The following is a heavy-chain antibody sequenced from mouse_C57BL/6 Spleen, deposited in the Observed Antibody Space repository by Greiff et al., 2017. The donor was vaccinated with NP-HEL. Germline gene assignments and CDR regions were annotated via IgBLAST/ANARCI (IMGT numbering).Heavy chain of an antibody. V-gene: IGHV2-2*01. CDR2: IWSGGRT. J-gene: IGHJ1*03. CDR3: ARKGYDGDYEYFDV. D-gene: IGHD2-3*01. CDR1: GFSLTSYG. Sequence: VQLQQSGPGLVQPSQSLSITCTVSGFSLTSYGVHWVRQSPGKGLEWLGVIWSGGRTDYNAAFISRLSISKDNSKSQVFLKMNSLQADDTAIYYCARKGYDGDYEYFDVWGTGTTVTVSS.